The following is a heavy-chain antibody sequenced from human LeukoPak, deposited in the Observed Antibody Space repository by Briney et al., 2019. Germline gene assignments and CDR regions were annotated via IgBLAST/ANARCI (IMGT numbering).Heavy chain of an antibody. V-gene: IGHV3-53*01. CDR1: GFTVSSNY. Sequence: PGGSLRLSCAASGFTVSSNYMSWVRQAPGKGLEWVSVIYSGGSRYYADSVKGRFTISRDNSKNTVDLQMNSLRVEDTAVYYCAMRGNTWYDCWGQGTLVTVSS. CDR2: IYSGGSR. CDR3: AMRGNTWYDC. D-gene: IGHD6-13*01. J-gene: IGHJ4*02.